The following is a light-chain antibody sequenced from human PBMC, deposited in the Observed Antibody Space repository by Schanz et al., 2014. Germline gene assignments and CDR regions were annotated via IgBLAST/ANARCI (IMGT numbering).Light chain of an antibody. CDR3: SSYAGSNYFVV. Sequence: QSALTQPRSVSGSPGQSVTISCTGASSDVGSYNYVSWYQQHPGKAPKVTIYGVSKRPSGVPDRFSGSKSGNTASLTISGLQAEDEGDYYCSSYAGSNYFVVFGGGTKLTVL. CDR1: SSDVGSYNY. CDR2: GVS. V-gene: IGLV2-11*01. J-gene: IGLJ2*01.